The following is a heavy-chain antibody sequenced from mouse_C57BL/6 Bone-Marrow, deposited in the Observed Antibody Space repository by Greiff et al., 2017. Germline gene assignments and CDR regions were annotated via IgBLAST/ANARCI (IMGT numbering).Heavy chain of an antibody. CDR1: GYTFTSYW. V-gene: IGHV1-72*01. D-gene: IGHD1-1*01. Sequence: QVQLQQPGAELVKPGASVKLSCKASGYTFTSYWMHWVKQRPGRGLEWIGRSDPTSGGPTYNEKFKSKATLTVDKPSSTAYMQLSSLTSEDSAVYYCARGGVTTVNYFDYWGQGTTLTVSS. J-gene: IGHJ2*01. CDR3: ARGGVTTVNYFDY. CDR2: SDPTSGGP.